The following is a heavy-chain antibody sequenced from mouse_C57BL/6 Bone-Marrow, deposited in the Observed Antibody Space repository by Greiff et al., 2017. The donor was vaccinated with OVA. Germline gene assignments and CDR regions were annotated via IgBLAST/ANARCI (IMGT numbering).Heavy chain of an antibody. J-gene: IGHJ4*01. Sequence: VQLQQSGAELVRPGTSVKVSCKASGYAFTNYLIEWVKQRPGQGLEWIGVINPGSGGTNYNEKFKGKATLTADKSSSTAYMQLSSLTSEDSAVYCCARSGDYEYYYAMDYWGQGTSVTVSS. CDR2: INPGSGGT. D-gene: IGHD2-4*01. CDR3: ARSGDYEYYYAMDY. CDR1: GYAFTNYL. V-gene: IGHV1-54*01.